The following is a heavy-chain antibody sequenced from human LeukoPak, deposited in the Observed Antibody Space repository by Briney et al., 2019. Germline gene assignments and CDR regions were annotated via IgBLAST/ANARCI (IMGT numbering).Heavy chain of an antibody. Sequence: SETLSLTCTVSSGSISNSFWSWVRQPPGKGLEWIGDIYYSGTTNYNPSLKSRVTISVDTSKNQSSLKLTSVTAADTAVYYCARADGAQTFPFDYWSLGTLVTVSS. CDR1: SGSISNSF. D-gene: IGHD4/OR15-4a*01. CDR2: IYYSGTT. CDR3: ARADGAQTFPFDY. J-gene: IGHJ4*02. V-gene: IGHV4-59*12.